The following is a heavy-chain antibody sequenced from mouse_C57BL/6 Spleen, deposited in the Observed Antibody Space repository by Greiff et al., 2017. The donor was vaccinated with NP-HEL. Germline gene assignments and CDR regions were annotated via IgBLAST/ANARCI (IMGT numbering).Heavy chain of an antibody. Sequence: QVQLKQSGAELVRPGTSVKVSCKASGYAFTNYLIEWVKQRPGQGLEWIGVINPGSGGTNYNEKFKGKATLTADKSSSTAYMQLSSLTSEDSAVYFCARGNPSYAMDYWGQGTSVTVSS. J-gene: IGHJ4*01. CDR1: GYAFTNYL. CDR3: ARGNPSYAMDY. D-gene: IGHD2-1*01. V-gene: IGHV1-54*01. CDR2: INPGSGGT.